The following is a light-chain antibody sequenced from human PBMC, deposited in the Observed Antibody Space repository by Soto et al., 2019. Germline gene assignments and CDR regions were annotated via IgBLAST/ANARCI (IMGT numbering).Light chain of an antibody. J-gene: IGLJ1*01. CDR2: EVT. CDR1: SSDVGAYNL. Sequence: QSVLTQPASVSGSPGHSITISCTGTSSDVGAYNLVSWYQHLPDKAPKLIISEVTNRPSGVSDRFSGSKSGNTASLTISGLQAEDEADYYCASLTTTNFVFGSGTKLTVL. CDR3: ASLTTTNFV. V-gene: IGLV2-14*01.